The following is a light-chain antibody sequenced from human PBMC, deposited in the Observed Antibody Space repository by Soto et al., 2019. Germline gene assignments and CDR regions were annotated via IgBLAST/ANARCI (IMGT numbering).Light chain of an antibody. CDR2: DVS. CDR3: SSYTSSSVV. Sequence: QSALTQPASVYGSTRQSITISCTGTSSDVGGYNYVSWYQQHPGKAPKLMIYDVSNRPSGVSNRFSGSKSGNTASLTISGLQAEDEADYYCSSYTSSSVVFGGGTQLTVL. J-gene: IGLJ2*01. CDR1: SSDVGGYNY. V-gene: IGLV2-14*01.